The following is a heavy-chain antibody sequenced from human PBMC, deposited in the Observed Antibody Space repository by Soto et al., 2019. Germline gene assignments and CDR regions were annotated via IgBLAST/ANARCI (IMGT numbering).Heavy chain of an antibody. D-gene: IGHD2-2*01. CDR3: ARDAVPAAEYYYYYGMDV. J-gene: IGHJ6*02. Sequence: WGSLRLSCAASGFTFSSYAMHWVRQAPGKGLEWVAVISYDGSNKYYADSVKGRFTISRDNSKNTLYLQMNSLRAEDTAVYYCARDAVPAAEYYYYYGMDVWGQGTTVTVSS. V-gene: IGHV3-30-3*01. CDR2: ISYDGSNK. CDR1: GFTFSSYA.